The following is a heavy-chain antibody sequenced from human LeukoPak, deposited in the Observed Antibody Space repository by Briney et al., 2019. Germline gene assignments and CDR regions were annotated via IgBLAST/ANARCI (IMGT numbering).Heavy chain of an antibody. CDR2: IYYSGST. CDR3: ARAKGKWFGEFDY. J-gene: IGHJ4*02. CDR1: GGSISSYY. V-gene: IGHV4-59*01. D-gene: IGHD3-10*01. Sequence: SKTLSLTCTVSGGSISSYYWSWIRQPPGKGLEWIGYIYYSGSTNYNPSLKSRVTISVDTSKNQFSLKLSSVTAADTAVYYCARAKGKWFGEFDYWGQGTLVTVSS.